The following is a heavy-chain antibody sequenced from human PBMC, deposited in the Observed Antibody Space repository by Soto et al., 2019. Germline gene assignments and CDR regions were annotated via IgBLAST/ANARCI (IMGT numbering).Heavy chain of an antibody. V-gene: IGHV3-30*18. CDR2: ISYDGSNK. CDR3: AKNAAYYDFWSGYYRY. CDR1: GFTFSSYG. D-gene: IGHD3-3*01. Sequence: QVQLVESGGGVGQPGRSLRLSCAASGFTFSSYGMHWVRQAPGKGLEWVAVISYDGSNKYYADSVKGRFTISRDNSKNTLYLQMNSLRTEDTAVYYCAKNAAYYDFWSGYYRYWGQGTLVTVSS. J-gene: IGHJ4*02.